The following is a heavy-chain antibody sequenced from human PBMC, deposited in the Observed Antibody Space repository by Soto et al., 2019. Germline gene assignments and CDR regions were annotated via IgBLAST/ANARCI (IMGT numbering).Heavy chain of an antibody. Sequence: LSLTCAVYGGSFSNNYMSWVRQAPGKGLEWVSVIHSGGTTYYADSVKGRFTISRDNSKNTVYLQMNSLRAEDTAVYYCAKAYYDILTGPSFDYWGQGTLVTVSS. CDR2: IHSGGTT. D-gene: IGHD3-9*01. CDR1: GGSFSNNY. V-gene: IGHV3-66*01. CDR3: AKAYYDILTGPSFDY. J-gene: IGHJ4*02.